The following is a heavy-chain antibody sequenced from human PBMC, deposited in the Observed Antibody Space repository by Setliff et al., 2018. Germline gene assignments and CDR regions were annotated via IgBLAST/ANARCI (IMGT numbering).Heavy chain of an antibody. D-gene: IGHD3-10*01. CDR3: ARCGEATAKPFYYYYMDV. CDR1: GGSISSYY. J-gene: IGHJ6*03. Sequence: SETLSLTCTVSGGSISSYYWSWIRQPPGKGLAWIGYIYYSASTTYNPDLKSRVTISVDTSKNQFSLKLRAVTAADTAGYYCARCGEATAKPFYYYYMDVWGKGTTVTVSS. V-gene: IGHV4-59*08. CDR2: IYYSAST.